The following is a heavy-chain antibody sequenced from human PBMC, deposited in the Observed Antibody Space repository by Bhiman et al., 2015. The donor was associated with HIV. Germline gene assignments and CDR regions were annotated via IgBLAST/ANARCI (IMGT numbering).Heavy chain of an antibody. D-gene: IGHD1-1*01. J-gene: IGHJ4*02. CDR3: TPGTTAGYSFDH. CDR1: GLTFSNAW. V-gene: IGHV3-15*02. CDR2: IYSKSNGGTA. Sequence: EVQLVESGGALVKPGGSLRLSCIGSGLTFSNAWMNWVRQAPGKGLEWVGRIYSKSNGGTADYAAPVKGRFTISRDDSKNTLFLQMNSLKTEDTAVYYCTPGTTAGYSFDHWGQGTLVTVSS.